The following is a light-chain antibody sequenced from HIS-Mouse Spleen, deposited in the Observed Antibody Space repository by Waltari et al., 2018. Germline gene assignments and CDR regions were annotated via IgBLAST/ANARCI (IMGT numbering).Light chain of an antibody. Sequence: SYELTQPPSVSVSPGQTARITCSGDALPTQYAYWYQQKSGQAPVLVIYKDSERPSGIPERFSGSSSGTTVTLTISGVQAEDEADYYCQSADSSGTYQDVVFGGGTKLTVL. CDR3: QSADSSGTYQDVV. J-gene: IGLJ2*01. CDR2: KDS. V-gene: IGLV3-25*03. CDR1: ALPTQY.